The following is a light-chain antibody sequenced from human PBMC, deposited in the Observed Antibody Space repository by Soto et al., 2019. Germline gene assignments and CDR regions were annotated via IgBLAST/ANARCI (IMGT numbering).Light chain of an antibody. V-gene: IGKV3-20*01. Sequence: EIVLTQSTGTLSLSPGERATLSCRASQSVSSSYLAWYQQKPGQAPRLLIYGASSRATGIPDRFSGSGSGTDLTLSISRREPEDVAVYYCQQYGSSPPYTFGQGNKLEIK. CDR2: GAS. CDR3: QQYGSSPPYT. CDR1: QSVSSSY. J-gene: IGKJ2*01.